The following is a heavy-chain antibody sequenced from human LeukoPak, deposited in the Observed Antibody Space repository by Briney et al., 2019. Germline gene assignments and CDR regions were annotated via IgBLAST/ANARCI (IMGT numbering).Heavy chain of an antibody. CDR1: GGSISSHY. V-gene: IGHV4-39*01. CDR2: ISYSGNT. J-gene: IGHJ4*02. D-gene: IGHD1/OR15-1a*01. CDR3: ARQHQQRTVDY. Sequence: SETLSLTCTVSGGSISSHYWSWIRQPPGKGLQWIGSISYSGNTHYNPALKSRVAISVDTSKTQFSLKLSSVTAADTAVYYCARQHQQRTVDYWGQGSLVTVPS.